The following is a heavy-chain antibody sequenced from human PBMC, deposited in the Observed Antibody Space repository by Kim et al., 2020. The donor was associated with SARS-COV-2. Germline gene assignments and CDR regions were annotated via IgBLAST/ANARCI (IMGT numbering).Heavy chain of an antibody. D-gene: IGHD3-9*01. V-gene: IGHV1-3*01. J-gene: IGHJ6*02. Sequence: KYSQKFQGRVTITRDTSASTAYMELSSLRSEDTAVYYCAILRYFDDGMDVWGQGTTVTVSS. CDR3: AILRYFDDGMDV.